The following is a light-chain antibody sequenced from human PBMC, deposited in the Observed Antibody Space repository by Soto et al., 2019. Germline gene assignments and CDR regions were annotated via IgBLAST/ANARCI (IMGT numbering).Light chain of an antibody. CDR3: QQSNSFHLT. Sequence: DIQMTQSPSSVSASVGDRVTITCRASQGISSCLAWYQQKPWKAPKLLIYAASSLQSGVPARFSGSGSGTDVTLTISCLQPEDFSTYCCQQSNSFHLTFGPGTKVDIK. J-gene: IGKJ3*01. CDR2: AAS. CDR1: QGISSC. V-gene: IGKV1-12*01.